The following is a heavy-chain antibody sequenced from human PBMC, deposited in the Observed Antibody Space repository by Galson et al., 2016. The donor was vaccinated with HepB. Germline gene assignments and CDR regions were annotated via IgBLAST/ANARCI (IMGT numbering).Heavy chain of an antibody. CDR2: IKPKFGTS. V-gene: IGHV1-69*06. J-gene: IGHJ1*01. Sequence: SVKVSCKASGGTFGSYGISWVRQAPGQGLEWMGGIKPKFGTSNYAQEFQGRVTITADTSTSPAYMEVSSLRSDDTAGYYCARDRYAEKSGDYYESEYWGQGTLVTVSS. CDR1: GGTFGSYG. D-gene: IGHD3-22*01. CDR3: ARDRYAEKSGDYYESEY.